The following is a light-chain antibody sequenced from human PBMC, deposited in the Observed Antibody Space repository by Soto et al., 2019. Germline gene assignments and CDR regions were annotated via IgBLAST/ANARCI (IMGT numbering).Light chain of an antibody. Sequence: ENVLTQSPGTLSLSPGERATLSCRASQSVSSTFLAWYQHKPGQAPRLLIYGASSRATGIPDRFSGSGSGTDFTLTISRLEPEGFAVYYCQQYGSSPLMYTFGQGTKLEIK. V-gene: IGKV3-20*01. CDR1: QSVSSTF. CDR3: QQYGSSPLMYT. J-gene: IGKJ2*01. CDR2: GAS.